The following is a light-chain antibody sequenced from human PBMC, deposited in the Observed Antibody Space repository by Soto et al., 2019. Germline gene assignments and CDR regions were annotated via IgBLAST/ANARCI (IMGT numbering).Light chain of an antibody. V-gene: IGKV1-5*01. CDR1: QSISSW. Sequence: DLQMTQSPSTLSASVGDRVTITCRASQSISSWLAWYQQKPGKAPKLLIYDASSLESGVPSRFSGSGSGTEFTLTISSLKPDDFATYYCQQYNSYLYTFGQGTKLEIK. CDR3: QQYNSYLYT. CDR2: DAS. J-gene: IGKJ2*01.